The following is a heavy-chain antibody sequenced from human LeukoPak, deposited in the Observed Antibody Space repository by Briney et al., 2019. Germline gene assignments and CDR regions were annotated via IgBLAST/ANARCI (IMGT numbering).Heavy chain of an antibody. Sequence: PGGSLRLSCAASGFPVSSNHMSWVRQAPGKGLEWVSVIYRDDTTYYADSVKGRFTIFRDNSKNTLYLQMNSLRDDDTAVYYCARAPYGVGYTAERDYWGQGTLVTVSS. CDR2: IYRDDTT. J-gene: IGHJ4*02. V-gene: IGHV3-53*01. D-gene: IGHD3-16*02. CDR1: GFPVSSNH. CDR3: ARAPYGVGYTAERDY.